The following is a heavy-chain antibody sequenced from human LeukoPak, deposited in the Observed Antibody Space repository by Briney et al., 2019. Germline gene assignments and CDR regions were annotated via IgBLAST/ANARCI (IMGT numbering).Heavy chain of an antibody. CDR1: GGTFSSYA. CDR3: ARRVTPHFNYYDRLHADY. J-gene: IGHJ4*02. D-gene: IGHD3-22*01. V-gene: IGHV1-69*04. Sequence: SVKVSCKASGGTFSSYAISWVRQAPGQGLEWMGRIIPILGIANYAQKFQGRVTITADKSTSTAYMELSSLRSEDTAVYYCARRVTPHFNYYDRLHADYWGQGTLVTVSS. CDR2: IIPILGIA.